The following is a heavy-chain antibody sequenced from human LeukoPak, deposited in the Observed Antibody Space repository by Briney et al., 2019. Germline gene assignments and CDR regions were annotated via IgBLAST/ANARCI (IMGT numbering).Heavy chain of an antibody. CDR3: TRVEETATTAAIIRKYSYYYYYMDV. CDR1: GFSFSSYW. J-gene: IGHJ6*03. D-gene: IGHD4-11*01. V-gene: IGHV3-7*01. Sequence: GGSLRLSCEGSGFSFSSYWMTWVRQSPGKGLEWVANIKQDGSEKHYVDSVKGRFTISRDNAKNSLYLQMSSLRAEDTAVYYCTRVEETATTAAIIRKYSYYYYYMDVWGKGNTVTVSS. CDR2: IKQDGSEK.